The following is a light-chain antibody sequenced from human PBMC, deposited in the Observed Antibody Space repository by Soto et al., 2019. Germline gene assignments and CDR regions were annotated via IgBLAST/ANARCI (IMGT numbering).Light chain of an antibody. Sequence: QAVVTQPPSVSGAPGQRVTISCTGSSSNIGAGYDVHWYQQLPGTVPKLPIYGNSNRPSGVPDRFSGSKSGTSASLAITGLQAEDEADYYCQSYDSSLSGVVFGGGTKLTVL. V-gene: IGLV1-40*01. J-gene: IGLJ2*01. CDR3: QSYDSSLSGVV. CDR2: GNS. CDR1: SSNIGAGYD.